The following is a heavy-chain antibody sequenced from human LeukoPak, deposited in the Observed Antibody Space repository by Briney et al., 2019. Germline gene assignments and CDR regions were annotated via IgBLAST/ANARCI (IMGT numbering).Heavy chain of an antibody. Sequence: ASVKVSYKASGYTFTSYGISWVRQAPGQGLEWMGWISAYNGNTNYAQKLQGRVTMTTDTSTSTAYMELRSLRSDDTAVYYCARASSTSYYYYYYMDVWGKGTTVTVSS. CDR2: ISAYNGNT. J-gene: IGHJ6*03. CDR3: ARASSTSYYYYYYMDV. V-gene: IGHV1-18*01. D-gene: IGHD2-2*01. CDR1: GYTFTSYG.